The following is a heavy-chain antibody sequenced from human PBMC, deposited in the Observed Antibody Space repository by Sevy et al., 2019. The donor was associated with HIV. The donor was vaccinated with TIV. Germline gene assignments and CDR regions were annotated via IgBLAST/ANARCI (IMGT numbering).Heavy chain of an antibody. D-gene: IGHD2-15*01. J-gene: IGHJ6*02. CDR3: ARAGYCSGGSCPLGMDV. Sequence: ASVKVSCKASGGTFSSYAISWVRQAPGQGLEWMGGIIPIFGTANYAQKFQGRVTITADESTNTAYMELSSLRSEDTAVYYCARAGYCSGGSCPLGMDVWGQGTTVTVSS. V-gene: IGHV1-69*13. CDR1: GGTFSSYA. CDR2: IIPIFGTA.